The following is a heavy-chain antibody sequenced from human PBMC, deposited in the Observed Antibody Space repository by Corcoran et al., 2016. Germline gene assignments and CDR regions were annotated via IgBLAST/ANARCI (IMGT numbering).Heavy chain of an antibody. Sequence: EVQLVESGGGLVQPGGSLRLSCAASGFTFSNYWMHWVRQAPGKGLVWVSRIKKDGSGAVYADSVEGRFTISRDNARNTLYLQMNSLRAEDTAIYYCARERNYYYFDYWGQGTLVTVSS. CDR2: IKKDGSGA. J-gene: IGHJ4*02. CDR3: ARERNYYYFDY. V-gene: IGHV3-74*01. CDR1: GFTFSNYW. D-gene: IGHD1-7*01.